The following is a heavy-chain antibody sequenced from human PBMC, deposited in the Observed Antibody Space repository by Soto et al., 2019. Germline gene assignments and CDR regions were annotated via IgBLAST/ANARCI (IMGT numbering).Heavy chain of an antibody. J-gene: IGHJ4*02. D-gene: IGHD5-18*01. Sequence: QITLKESGPTLVKPTQTLTLTCTFSGFSLSTSGVGVGWIRQPPGKALEWLALIYWDDDKRYSPSLKSRLTITKDTSKNQVVLTMTNMDPVDAATYYCATMVTVGGYFDYWGQGTLVTVSS. CDR3: ATMVTVGGYFDY. V-gene: IGHV2-5*02. CDR1: GFSLSTSGVG. CDR2: IYWDDDK.